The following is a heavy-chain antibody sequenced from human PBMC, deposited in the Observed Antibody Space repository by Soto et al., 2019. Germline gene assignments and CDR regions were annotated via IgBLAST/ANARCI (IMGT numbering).Heavy chain of an antibody. CDR3: ARLPGVRGVFVGFNV. CDR2: IYPGDSDT. CDR1: GYSFAGYW. D-gene: IGHD3-10*01. J-gene: IGHJ3*01. Sequence: GESLKISCKGSGYSFAGYWIGWVRQMPGKGLDWMGVIYPGDSDTRYSPSFHGQVTISADKSISTAYLQWSSLKASDTAMYFCARLPGVRGVFVGFNVWGQGTMVTVSS. V-gene: IGHV5-51*01.